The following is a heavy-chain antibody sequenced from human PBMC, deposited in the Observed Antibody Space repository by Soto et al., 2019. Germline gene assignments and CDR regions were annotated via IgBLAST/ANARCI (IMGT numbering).Heavy chain of an antibody. V-gene: IGHV3-74*01. CDR3: ARGDRGGFDL. CDR2: VHSDGTTT. D-gene: IGHD3-10*01. CDR1: GFTFDYYW. Sequence: EVQLVESGGGLVQPGASLRLSCAASGFTFDYYWMHWVRQAPGKGLVWVSRVHSDGTTTTYADSVKGRFTISRDNARNTVSLHMSSLRAEDTAIYYCARGDRGGFDLWGHGTVVTVSS. J-gene: IGHJ3*01.